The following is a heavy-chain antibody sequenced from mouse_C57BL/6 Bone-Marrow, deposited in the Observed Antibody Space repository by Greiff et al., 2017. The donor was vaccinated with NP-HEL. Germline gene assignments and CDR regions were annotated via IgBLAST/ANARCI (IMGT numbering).Heavy chain of an antibody. CDR2: IYPGGGYT. Sequence: VKLVESGAELVRPGTSVKMSCKASGYTFTNYWIGWAKQRPGHGLEWIGDIYPGGGYTNYNEKFKGKATLTADKSSSTAYMQFSSLTSEDSAIYYCAREEDGNFAWFAYWGQGTLVTVSA. V-gene: IGHV1-63*01. CDR3: AREEDGNFAWFAY. D-gene: IGHD2-1*01. J-gene: IGHJ3*01. CDR1: GYTFTNYW.